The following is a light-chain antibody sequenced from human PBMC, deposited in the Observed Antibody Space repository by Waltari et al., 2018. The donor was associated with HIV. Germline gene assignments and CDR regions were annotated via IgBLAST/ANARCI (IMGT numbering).Light chain of an antibody. V-gene: IGLV2-14*01. CDR1: YSDVGGYNY. Sequence: QSITISCTGTYSDVGGYNYVSWFQQRPGKAPKLIVYEVTHRPSGVSNRFSASKSGNTASLTISGVQAEDEADYYCSSYTSSSTLVFGGGTKLTVL. CDR2: EVT. CDR3: SSYTSSSTLV. J-gene: IGLJ2*01.